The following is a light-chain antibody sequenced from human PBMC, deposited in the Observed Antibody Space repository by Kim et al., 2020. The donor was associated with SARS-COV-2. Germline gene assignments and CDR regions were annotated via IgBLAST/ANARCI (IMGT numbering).Light chain of an antibody. V-gene: IGKV3-11*01. CDR2: DAS. J-gene: IGKJ2*01. CDR1: KSVIRY. CDR3: KQRSNWPYT. Sequence: SQGDRAPHSCRARKSVIRYLVWYKQKPGQAPRLLIYDASIRATGIPDKFGGSGSGANFTLTISSLEPEDFAVYYCKQRSNWPYTFGQGTKREI.